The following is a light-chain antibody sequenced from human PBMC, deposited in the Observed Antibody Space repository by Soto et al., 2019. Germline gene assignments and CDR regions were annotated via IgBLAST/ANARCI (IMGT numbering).Light chain of an antibody. CDR3: MQSIQLPKT. CDR2: EVS. CDR1: QXLLYSDGNTY. J-gene: IGKJ3*01. Sequence: EIVMTRPPLSLSVTPGEPASISCXSSQXLLYSDGNTYLFWYVQKPGQPPQLLIYEVSNRFSGVPDRFSGSGSGTDFTLKISRVEAEDVGVYYCMQSIQLPKTFGPGTKVDIK. V-gene: IGKV2D-29*01.